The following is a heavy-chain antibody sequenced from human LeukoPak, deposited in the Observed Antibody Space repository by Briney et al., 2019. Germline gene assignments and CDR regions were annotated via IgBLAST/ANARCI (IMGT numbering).Heavy chain of an antibody. CDR3: ARGGSSWYYYYYGMDV. Sequence: GASVKVSCKASGYTFTSYDINWVRQATGQGLEWRGWMNPNSGNTGYAQKFQGRVTMTRNTSISTAYMELSSLRSEDTAVYYCARGGSSWYYYYYGMDVWGQGTTVTVSS. D-gene: IGHD6-13*01. J-gene: IGHJ6*02. V-gene: IGHV1-8*01. CDR2: MNPNSGNT. CDR1: GYTFTSYD.